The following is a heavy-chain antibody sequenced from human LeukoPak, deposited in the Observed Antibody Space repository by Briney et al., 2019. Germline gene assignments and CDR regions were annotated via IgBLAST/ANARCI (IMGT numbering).Heavy chain of an antibody. V-gene: IGHV4-59*01. CDR3: ARVGDDSSGYYYVWNAFDI. D-gene: IGHD3-22*01. Sequence: SETLSLTCTVSGGSISSYYWSWIRQPPGQGLELVGYINYSGSTNYNPSLKSRVTISVDPSKNQFSLKLSSVTAADSAVYYCARVGDDSSGYYYVWNAFDIWGQGTMVTVSS. CDR2: INYSGST. CDR1: GGSISSYY. J-gene: IGHJ3*02.